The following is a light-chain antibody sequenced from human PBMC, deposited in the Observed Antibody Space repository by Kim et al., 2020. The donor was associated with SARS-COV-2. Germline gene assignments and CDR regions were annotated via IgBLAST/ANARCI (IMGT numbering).Light chain of an antibody. J-gene: IGLJ2*01. CDR1: SLRSYY. Sequence: SSELTQDPAVSVALGQTVRITCQGDSLRSYYATWYQQKPGQAPILVIYGKNNRPSWIPDRFSGSSSGNTASFTITGTQAGDEADYYFTSRDRNYNLLFGG. CDR3: TSRDRNYNLL. V-gene: IGLV3-19*01. CDR2: GKN.